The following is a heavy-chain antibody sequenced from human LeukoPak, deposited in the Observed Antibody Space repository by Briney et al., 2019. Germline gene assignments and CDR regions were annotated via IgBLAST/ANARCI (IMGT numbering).Heavy chain of an antibody. Sequence: SETLSLTCTVSGGSVSSGSYYWSWIRQPPGKGLEWIGYIYYSGSTNYNPSLKSRVTISVDTSKNQFSLKLSSVTAADTAVYYCARDGGTYDSSVHYWRGYFDLWGRGTLVTVSS. D-gene: IGHD3-22*01. J-gene: IGHJ2*01. CDR3: ARDGGTYDSSVHYWRGYFDL. V-gene: IGHV4-61*01. CDR2: IYYSGST. CDR1: GGSVSSGSYY.